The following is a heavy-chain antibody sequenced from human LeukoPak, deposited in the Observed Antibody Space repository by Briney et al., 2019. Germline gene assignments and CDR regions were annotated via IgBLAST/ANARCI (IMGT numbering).Heavy chain of an antibody. CDR1: GYTFTAYY. J-gene: IGHJ4*02. CDR3: APATATFDN. D-gene: IGHD5-24*01. CDR2: INPSNGAA. V-gene: IGHV1-2*02. Sequence: ASVKVSCKASGYTFTAYYMHWVRQAPGQGLEWMGWINPSNGAANYAQKFQGRVTMTRDTSITTAYMELTGLTSDDTAVYYCAPATATFDNWGQGTLVTVSS.